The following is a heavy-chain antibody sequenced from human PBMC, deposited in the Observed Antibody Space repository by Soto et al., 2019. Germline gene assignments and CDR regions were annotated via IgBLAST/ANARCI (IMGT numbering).Heavy chain of an antibody. V-gene: IGHV1-18*01. D-gene: IGHD3-22*01. J-gene: IGHJ4*02. CDR3: ARDVYYYHSSGLDY. CDR1: GYTFTSYG. CDR2: ISAYNGNT. Sequence: ASVKVSCKASGYTFTSYGISWVRQAPGQGLEWMGWISAYNGNTNYAQKLQGRVTMTTDTSTSTAYMELRSLRSDDTAVYYCARDVYYYHSSGLDYWGQGTLVTVSS.